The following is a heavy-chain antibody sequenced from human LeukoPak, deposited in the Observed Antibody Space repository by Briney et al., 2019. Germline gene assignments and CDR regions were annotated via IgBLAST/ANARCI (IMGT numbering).Heavy chain of an antibody. CDR1: DASLCSSYFY. CDR3: ARERGGSWVNDY. Sequence: SETLSLTCTVSDASLCSSYFYWSWIRQPPGKGLEWIGNVFHSGSTHYSPSLKSRVTISVDTSRKQFSLRLSAATAADTAVYYCARERGGSWVNDYWGQGTLVTVSS. CDR2: VFHSGST. D-gene: IGHD1-26*01. V-gene: IGHV4-39*02. J-gene: IGHJ4*02.